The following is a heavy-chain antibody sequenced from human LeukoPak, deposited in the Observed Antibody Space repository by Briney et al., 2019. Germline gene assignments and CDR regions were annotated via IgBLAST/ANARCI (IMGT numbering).Heavy chain of an antibody. Sequence: PSETLSLTCIVSGVSIRSYYWRWIRPPTGKGLEWSGYIYYTGSTSYNPSLKSRVTMSLDTSKNQFSLKLSSVTAAETAVYYCANYDGAPRDWGQGTLVTVSS. CDR2: IYYTGST. CDR3: ANYDGAPRD. V-gene: IGHV4-59*08. J-gene: IGHJ4*02. CDR1: GVSIRSYY. D-gene: IGHD3-22*01.